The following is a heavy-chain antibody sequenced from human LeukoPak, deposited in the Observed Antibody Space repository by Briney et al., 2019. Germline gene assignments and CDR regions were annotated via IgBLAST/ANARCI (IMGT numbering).Heavy chain of an antibody. CDR2: FDPEDGET. CDR3: AREYYDSSGIEGFDY. Sequence: ASVKVSCKVSGYTLTELSMHWVRQAPGKGLEWMGGFDPEDGETIYAQKFQGRVTMTRDTSTSTVYMELSSLRSEDTAVYYCAREYYDSSGIEGFDYWGQGTLVTVSS. V-gene: IGHV1-24*01. D-gene: IGHD3-22*01. J-gene: IGHJ4*02. CDR1: GYTLTELS.